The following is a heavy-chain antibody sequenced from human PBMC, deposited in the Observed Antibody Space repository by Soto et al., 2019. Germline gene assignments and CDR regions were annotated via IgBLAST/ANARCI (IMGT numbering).Heavy chain of an antibody. J-gene: IGHJ6*02. CDR3: ARSGSVSYYYYGLDV. V-gene: IGHV1-18*01. D-gene: IGHD3-10*01. CDR1: GYTFSRSG. Sequence: QVQLVQSGAEVRKPGASVKVSCKTSGYTFSRSGISWVRQAPGQGLEWMGWISTYNGDANYAQKLQGRVSMTTDTSTISTFMVLGRLTSDDTAVYYCARSGSVSYYYYGLDVWGQGTTVTVSS. CDR2: ISTYNGDA.